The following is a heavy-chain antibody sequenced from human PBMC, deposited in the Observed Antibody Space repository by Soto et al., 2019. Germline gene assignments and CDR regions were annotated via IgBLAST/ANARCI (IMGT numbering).Heavy chain of an antibody. CDR2: TKNKAQRYTT. V-gene: IGHV3-72*01. CDR1: GFTLIDHY. Sequence: GSLRLSCVASGFTLIDHYMDWVRQAPGKGLEWVGRTKNKAQRYTTEYAAPVKGRFTISRDDSENPVYLQMNSLKTEDTAVYYCVRWDSGNPENWGQGTLVTVSA. J-gene: IGHJ4*02. CDR3: VRWDSGNPEN. D-gene: IGHD1-26*01.